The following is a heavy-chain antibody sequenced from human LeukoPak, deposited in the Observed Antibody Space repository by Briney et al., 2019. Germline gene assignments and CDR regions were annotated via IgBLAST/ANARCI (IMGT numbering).Heavy chain of an antibody. CDR1: GFTFSSYA. CDR3: VKGIESSGSYYTCFDY. CDR2: LSGSGDST. Sequence: GGSLRLSCAASGFTFSSYAMSWVRQAPGKGLEWVSALSGSGDSTYYTDSVKGRFTISRDNSRNTLYLQMNSLRAEDTAVYYCVKGIESSGSYYTCFDYWGQGTLVTVSS. D-gene: IGHD1-26*01. V-gene: IGHV3-23*01. J-gene: IGHJ4*02.